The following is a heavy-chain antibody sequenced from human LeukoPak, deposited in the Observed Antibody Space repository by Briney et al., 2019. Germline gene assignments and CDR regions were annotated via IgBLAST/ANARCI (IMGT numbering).Heavy chain of an antibody. Sequence: GGSLRLSCAASGFSFSDYYVSWIRQAPGRGLECVSYISSRGTTIYYADSVKGRFTISRDNAKNSLYLQMSSLRAEDTAVYYCARVYYGSGSPRHFDYWGQGTLVTVSS. D-gene: IGHD3-10*01. CDR2: ISSRGTTI. CDR1: GFSFSDYY. J-gene: IGHJ4*02. CDR3: ARVYYGSGSPRHFDY. V-gene: IGHV3-11*01.